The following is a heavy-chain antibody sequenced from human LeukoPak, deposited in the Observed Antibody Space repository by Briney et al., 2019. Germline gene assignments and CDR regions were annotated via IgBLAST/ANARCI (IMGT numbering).Heavy chain of an antibody. V-gene: IGHV1-69*05. CDR3: ARDVGNSYGFDY. J-gene: IGHJ4*02. CDR2: IIPIFGTA. Sequence: VASVKVCCKASAGTFTSYAISWVRQAPGQGKEWMGRIIPIFGTANYAQKFQGRVTITTDESTSTAYMELSSLRSEDTAVYFCARDVGNSYGFDYCGQGTLVTVSS. CDR1: AGTFTSYA. D-gene: IGHD5-18*01.